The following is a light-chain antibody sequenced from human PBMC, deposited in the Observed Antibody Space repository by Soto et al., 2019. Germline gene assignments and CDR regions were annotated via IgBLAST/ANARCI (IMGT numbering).Light chain of an antibody. CDR3: QQYNSYSGLT. CDR1: QSISSW. CDR2: GAS. V-gene: IGKV1-5*03. J-gene: IGKJ4*01. Sequence: DIPMTQSPSTLSASVGDRVTITCRASQSISSWLAWYQQKPGKAPKLLIYGASSLDSGVPSRFSGSGSGTEFTLTISSLQPDDFATYYCQQYNSYSGLTFGGGTKVEIK.